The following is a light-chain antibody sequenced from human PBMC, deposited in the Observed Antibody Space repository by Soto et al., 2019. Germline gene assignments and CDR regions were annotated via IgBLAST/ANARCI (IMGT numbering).Light chain of an antibody. J-gene: IGLJ3*02. V-gene: IGLV2-14*01. CDR1: SSDIGVYNY. CDR3: TSFTTTNIWV. CDR2: EVS. Sequence: QSVLTQPASVSGSPGQSITISCTGTSSDIGVYNYVSWYQQHPGKAPKLVICEVSNRPSGVSSRFSGSKSGNMASLTISGLRAEDEADYYCTSFTTTNIWVFGGGTQLTVL.